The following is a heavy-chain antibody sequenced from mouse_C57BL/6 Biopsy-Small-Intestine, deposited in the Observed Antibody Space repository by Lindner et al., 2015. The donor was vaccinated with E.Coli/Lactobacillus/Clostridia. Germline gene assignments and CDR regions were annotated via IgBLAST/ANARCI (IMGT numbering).Heavy chain of an antibody. CDR3: ASVYYGNLYFDC. CDR1: GFNIKDAY. Sequence: VQLQESGAELVRPGASVKLSCTASGFNIKDAYMHWVKQRPEQGLERIGRIDPANGNTKYAPKFQDKATITADTSSNTACLQLSSLTSEDTAVYYCASVYYGNLYFDCWGQGTTLTVSS. D-gene: IGHD2-1*01. J-gene: IGHJ2*01. V-gene: IGHV14-3*01. CDR2: IDPANGNT.